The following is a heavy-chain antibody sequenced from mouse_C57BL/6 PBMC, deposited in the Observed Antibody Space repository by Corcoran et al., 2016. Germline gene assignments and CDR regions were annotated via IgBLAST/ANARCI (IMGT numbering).Heavy chain of an antibody. CDR1: GYTVTDYY. J-gene: IGHJ3*01. CDR3: ARGAY. Sequence: QVQLKQTGTELVRPVASVNLSFNASGYTVTDYYINWVKQRTGQGLEWITRIYPGSGNTYYNEKFKGKATLTAEKSSSTAYMQLSSLTSEDSAVYFCARGAYWGQGSLVTVSA. V-gene: IGHV1-76*01. CDR2: IYPGSGNT.